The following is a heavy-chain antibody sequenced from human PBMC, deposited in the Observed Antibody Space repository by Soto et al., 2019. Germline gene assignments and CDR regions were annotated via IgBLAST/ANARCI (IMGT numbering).Heavy chain of an antibody. CDR3: ARDPFSSGNKRKRPSPRADY. V-gene: IGHV1-18*01. J-gene: IGHJ4*02. D-gene: IGHD3-10*01. Sequence: QVQLVQSGAEVKKPGASVKVSCKASGYTFTSYGISWVRQAPGQGLEWMGWISAYNGNTNYAQKLQGRVTMTTDTSTSTAYMELRSLRSDDTAVYYCARDPFSSGNKRKRPSPRADYWGQGTLVTVSS. CDR2: ISAYNGNT. CDR1: GYTFTSYG.